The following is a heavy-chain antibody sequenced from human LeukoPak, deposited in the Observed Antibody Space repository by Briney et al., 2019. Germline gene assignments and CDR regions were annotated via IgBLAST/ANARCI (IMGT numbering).Heavy chain of an antibody. J-gene: IGHJ5*02. CDR3: ARGHWQMES. Sequence: PGGSLRLSFAASGFRFSSFWMSWVRQAPGGGLEWVAYINQDGSEKDYLDSVKGRFTISRDNAKNSLCLQMNSLRAEDTAVYYCARGHWQMESWGQGTLVTVSS. D-gene: IGHD3-3*01. V-gene: IGHV3-7*05. CDR1: GFRFSSFW. CDR2: INQDGSEK.